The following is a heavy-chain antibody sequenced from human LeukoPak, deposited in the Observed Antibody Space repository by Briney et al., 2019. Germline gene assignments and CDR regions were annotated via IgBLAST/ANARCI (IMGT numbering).Heavy chain of an antibody. Sequence: PSETLSLTCAVYGGSFSGYYWSWIRHPPGKGLQWVGRIKRKTDGGTTDYAAPVKGRFTISRDDSKNTLYLQMNSLKTEDTAVYYCTTDRAGYYYDSSGYYFFDYWGQGTLVTVSS. CDR1: GGSFSGYY. CDR2: IKRKTDGGTT. J-gene: IGHJ4*02. V-gene: IGHV3-15*01. D-gene: IGHD3-22*01. CDR3: TTDRAGYYYDSSGYYFFDY.